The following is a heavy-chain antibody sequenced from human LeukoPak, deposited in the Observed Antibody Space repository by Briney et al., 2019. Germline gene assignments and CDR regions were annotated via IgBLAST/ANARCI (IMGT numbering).Heavy chain of an antibody. CDR1: GGSISSGSYY. D-gene: IGHD2-2*01. Sequence: NPSQTLSLTCTVSGGSISSGSYYWRWIRQPAGKGLEWIGRIYTSGSTNYNPSLKSRFTISVDTSKNQFSLKLSSVTAADTAVYYCARGERQYQLLWDFYYYYMDVWGKGTTVTVSS. CDR3: ARGERQYQLLWDFYYYYMDV. V-gene: IGHV4-61*02. J-gene: IGHJ6*03. CDR2: IYTSGST.